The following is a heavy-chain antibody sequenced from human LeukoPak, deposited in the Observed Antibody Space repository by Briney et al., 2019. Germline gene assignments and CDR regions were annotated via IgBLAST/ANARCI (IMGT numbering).Heavy chain of an antibody. Sequence: SGTLSLTCAVSVGSLNSNNWWSWVRQPPEKGLEWIGEIYHIWSTNYNPPLKSRVTISVDKSKKQLSLNLRSVTAADTAVYYCARLAEFRGARNDAFDIWGQGTMITVSP. D-gene: IGHD3-10*01. CDR3: ARLAEFRGARNDAFDI. CDR2: IYHIWST. CDR1: VGSLNSNNW. J-gene: IGHJ3*02. V-gene: IGHV4-4*02.